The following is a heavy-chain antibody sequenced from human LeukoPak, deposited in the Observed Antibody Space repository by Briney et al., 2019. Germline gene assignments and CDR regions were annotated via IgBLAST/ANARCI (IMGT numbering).Heavy chain of an antibody. Sequence: SETLSLTCTVSGASISSHYWSWIRQPPGKGLEWIGDFSNSGSTNYNPSLKSRVTMSVDTSKNQFSLKLTSVTAADTAVYYCARAGGVHDTPMDLDYWGQGTLVTVSS. J-gene: IGHJ4*02. CDR2: FSNSGST. D-gene: IGHD5-18*01. V-gene: IGHV4-59*11. CDR1: GASISSHY. CDR3: ARAGGVHDTPMDLDY.